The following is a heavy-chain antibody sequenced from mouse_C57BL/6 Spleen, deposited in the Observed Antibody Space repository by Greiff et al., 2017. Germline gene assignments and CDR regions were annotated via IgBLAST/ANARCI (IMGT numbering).Heavy chain of an antibody. Sequence: EVQLVESGPGMVKPSQSLSLTCTVTGYSITSGYDWHWIRHFPGNKLEWMGYISYSGSTNYNPSLKSRISITHDTSKNHFFLKLNSETTEDTATYYCARDYDGYFDYWGQGTTLTVSS. CDR1: GYSITSGYD. CDR3: ARDYDGYFDY. J-gene: IGHJ2*01. V-gene: IGHV3-1*01. CDR2: ISYSGST. D-gene: IGHD2-3*01.